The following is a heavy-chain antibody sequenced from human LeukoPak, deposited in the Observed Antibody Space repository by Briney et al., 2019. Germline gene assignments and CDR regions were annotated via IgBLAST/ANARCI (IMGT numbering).Heavy chain of an antibody. D-gene: IGHD3-10*02. V-gene: IGHV3-23*01. CDR3: AELGITMIGGV. J-gene: IGHJ6*04. Sequence: ASETLSLTCTVSGGSISSYYWSWVRQAPGKGLEWVSAISGSGGSTYYADSVKGRFTISRDNAKNSLYLQMNSLRAEDTAVYYCAELGITMIGGVWGKGTTVTISS. CDR1: GGSISSYY. CDR2: ISGSGGST.